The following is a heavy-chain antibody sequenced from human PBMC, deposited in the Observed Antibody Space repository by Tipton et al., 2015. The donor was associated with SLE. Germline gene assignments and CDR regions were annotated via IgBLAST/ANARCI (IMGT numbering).Heavy chain of an antibody. CDR1: GFIFSDYA. V-gene: IGHV3-64*02. CDR2: ISPIGDGT. CDR3: ARDGYSGSLDGYDI. Sequence: SLRLSCAASGFIFSDYAMHWVRQAPGTGLEYVSTISPIGDGTSYADSVKGRFTISRDNSKNTLYLQMGSLRAEDMAVYYCARDGYSGSLDGYDIWGQGTMVTVSS. D-gene: IGHD5-12*01. J-gene: IGHJ3*02.